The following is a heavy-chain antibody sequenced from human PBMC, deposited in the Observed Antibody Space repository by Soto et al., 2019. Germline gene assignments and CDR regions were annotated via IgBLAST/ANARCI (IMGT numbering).Heavy chain of an antibody. CDR1: GFTFSTYS. Sequence: EVQLVESGGGLVKPGGSLRLSCVGSGFTFSTYSINWVRQAPGKGLEWVSSISSRSDIYYADSVKGRFTISRDNAKNSVSLQMNSLRPEDTAVYYCAREYTAWPLAYGLDVWGQGTTVTVSS. CDR3: AREYTAWPLAYGLDV. D-gene: IGHD2-2*02. V-gene: IGHV3-21*02. CDR2: ISSRSDI. J-gene: IGHJ6*02.